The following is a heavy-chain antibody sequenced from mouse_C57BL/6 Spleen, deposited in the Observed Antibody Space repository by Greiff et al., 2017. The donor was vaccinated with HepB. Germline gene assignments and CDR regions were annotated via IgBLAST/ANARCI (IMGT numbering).Heavy chain of an antibody. Sequence: DVKLQESGGGLVKPGGSLKLSCAASGFTFSDYGMHWVRQAPEKGLEWVAYISSGSSTIYYADTVKGRFTISRDNAKNTLFLQMTSLRSEDTAMYYCARDDWGFAYWGQGTLVTVSA. CDR3: ARDDWGFAY. CDR2: ISSGSSTI. J-gene: IGHJ3*01. V-gene: IGHV5-17*01. CDR1: GFTFSDYG.